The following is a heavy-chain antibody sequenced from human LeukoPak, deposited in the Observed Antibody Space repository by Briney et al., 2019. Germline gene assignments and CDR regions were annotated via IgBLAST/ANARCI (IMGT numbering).Heavy chain of an antibody. CDR1: GGSISSGGYY. CDR3: ARDSEGPHGRDY. J-gene: IGHJ4*02. D-gene: IGHD2-8*01. CDR2: IYHSGST. V-gene: IGHV4-30-2*01. Sequence: SETLSLTCTVSGGSISSGGYYWSWIRQPPGKGLEWIGYIYHSGSTYYNPSLKSRVTISVDRSKNQFSLKLSSVTAADTAVYYCARDSEGPHGRDYWGQGTLVTVSS.